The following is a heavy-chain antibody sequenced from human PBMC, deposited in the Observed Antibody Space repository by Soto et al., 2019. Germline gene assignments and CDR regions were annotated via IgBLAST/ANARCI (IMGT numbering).Heavy chain of an antibody. J-gene: IGHJ5*02. V-gene: IGHV3-11*01. CDR3: ASLHFPWVWFDP. CDR1: GIVFSDY. D-gene: IGHD3-16*01. Sequence: GGSLRLSCAASGIVFSDYMSWVRQAPGKGLEWLSYISGSGRTIYSADSVKGRFTISRDNATNSLYLQMNNVRTEDTAVYYCASLHFPWVWFDPWGQGTLVTVSS. CDR2: ISGSGRTI.